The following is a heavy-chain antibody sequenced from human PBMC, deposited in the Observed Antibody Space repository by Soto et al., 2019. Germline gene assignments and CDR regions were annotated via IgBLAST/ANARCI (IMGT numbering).Heavy chain of an antibody. J-gene: IGHJ4*02. CDR2: INRDGNEK. V-gene: IGHV3-7*03. CDR1: GFTFSSYW. D-gene: IGHD3-22*01. CDR3: ARAPDGSGSYYYFDG. Sequence: GGSLRLSCAASGFTFSSYWMSWVRQAPGKGLQWVANINRDGNEKYYVDSLKGRFTISRDNAENSLYLQMNTLRAEDTAVYYCARAPDGSGSYYYFDGWGQGTLVTVSS.